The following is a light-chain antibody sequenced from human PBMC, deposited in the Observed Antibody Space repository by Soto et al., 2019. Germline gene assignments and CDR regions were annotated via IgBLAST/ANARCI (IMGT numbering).Light chain of an antibody. Sequence: VLTQPPSVSGAPGQGVTISCTGSSSNIGAGHDVHWYQQLPGTAPKLLILGNINRPSGVPDRFSGSKSGTSASLAITGLQAEDEADYYCQSYDSSLSSYVFGTGTKVTVL. CDR1: SSNIGAGHD. J-gene: IGLJ1*01. V-gene: IGLV1-40*01. CDR3: QSYDSSLSSYV. CDR2: GNI.